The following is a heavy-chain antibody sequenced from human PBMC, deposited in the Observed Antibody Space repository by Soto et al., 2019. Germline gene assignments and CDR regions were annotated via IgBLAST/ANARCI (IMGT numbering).Heavy chain of an antibody. Sequence: EVQLLESGGGLVQPGGSLRLSCAASGFTFSTYAMSWVRQAPGKGLEWVSAISGSGGSTYYADSVKGRFTISRDNFKNTLYLQMNSLRVEDTAVYYCAKVLISGVVRTSAFDIWGQGTMVTVSS. V-gene: IGHV3-23*01. CDR3: AKVLISGVVRTSAFDI. J-gene: IGHJ3*02. CDR2: ISGSGGST. D-gene: IGHD3-3*01. CDR1: GFTFSTYA.